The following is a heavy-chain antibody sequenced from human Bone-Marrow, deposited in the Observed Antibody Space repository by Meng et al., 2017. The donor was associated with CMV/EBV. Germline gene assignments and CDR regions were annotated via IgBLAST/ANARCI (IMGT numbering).Heavy chain of an antibody. V-gene: IGHV3-73*01. J-gene: IGHJ4*02. D-gene: IGHD2-15*01. CDR2: IRSKANSYAT. CDR3: TRVPGYCSGGSCASGDY. CDR1: GFTFSGSA. Sequence: GGSLRLSCAASGFTFSGSAMHWVRQASGKGLEWVGRIRSKANSYATAYAASVEGRFTISRDDSKNTAYLQMNSLKTEDTAVYYCTRVPGYCSGGSCASGDYWGQGTLVTVSS.